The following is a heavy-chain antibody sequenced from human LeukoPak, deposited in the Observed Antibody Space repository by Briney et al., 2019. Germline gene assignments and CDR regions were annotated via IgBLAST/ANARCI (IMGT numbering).Heavy chain of an antibody. CDR3: AKPGAATYYCYMDV. D-gene: IGHD1-26*01. CDR1: GFTFSSYA. Sequence: GGSLRLSCAASGFTFSSYAMSWVRQAPGKGLEWVSAISGSGGSTYYADSVKGRFTISRDNSKNTLYLQMNSLRAEDTAVYYCAKPGAATYYCYMDVWGKGTTVTVSS. V-gene: IGHV3-23*01. J-gene: IGHJ6*03. CDR2: ISGSGGST.